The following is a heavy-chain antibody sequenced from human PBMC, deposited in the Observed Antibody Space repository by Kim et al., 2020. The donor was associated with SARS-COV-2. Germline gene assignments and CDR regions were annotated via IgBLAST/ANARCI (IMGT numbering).Heavy chain of an antibody. CDR2: INPRVGNT. V-gene: IGHV1-46*02. D-gene: IGHD6-19*01. Sequence: ASVKVSCKASGYTFNNFYVHWVRQAPGQGLEWMGRINPRVGNTGYAPKFQGRVTVTSDTSTSTVYMELRSLKPEDTAVYYCARDNSAGNSAVTWWFDPWG. CDR1: GYTFNNFY. CDR3: ARDNSAGNSAVTWWFDP. J-gene: IGHJ5*02.